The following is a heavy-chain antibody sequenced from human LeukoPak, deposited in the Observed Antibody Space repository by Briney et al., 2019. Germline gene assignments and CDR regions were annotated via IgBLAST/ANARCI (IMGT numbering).Heavy chain of an antibody. CDR1: GFTFSSYW. D-gene: IGHD3-22*01. CDR2: IKQDGSEK. CDR3: ARVVGNYYDSSGCFDY. Sequence: GGSLRLSCAASGFTFSSYWMSWVRQAPGKGLEWVANIKQDGSEKYYVDSVKGRFTISRDNAKYSLYLQMNSLRAEDTAVYYCARVVGNYYDSSGCFDYWGQGTLVTVSS. V-gene: IGHV3-7*03. J-gene: IGHJ4*02.